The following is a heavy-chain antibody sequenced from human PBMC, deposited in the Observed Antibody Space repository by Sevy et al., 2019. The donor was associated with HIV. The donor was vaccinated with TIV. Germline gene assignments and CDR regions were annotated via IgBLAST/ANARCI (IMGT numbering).Heavy chain of an antibody. CDR1: GFTFINYA. Sequence: EGSLRLSCAASGFTFINYAMTWVRQAPGKELEWVSSINPNGDVTFYAESVKGRFIISRDSSKNTLFLQMNSLRAEDTAVYYCAKDFCRTDNCADLFDYWGQGTLVTVSS. J-gene: IGHJ4*02. D-gene: IGHD1-20*01. CDR2: INPNGDVT. V-gene: IGHV3-23*01. CDR3: AKDFCRTDNCADLFDY.